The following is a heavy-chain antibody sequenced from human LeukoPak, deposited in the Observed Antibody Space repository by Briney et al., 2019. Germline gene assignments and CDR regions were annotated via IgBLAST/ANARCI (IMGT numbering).Heavy chain of an antibody. J-gene: IGHJ5*02. CDR2: IIPIFGTA. V-gene: IGHV1-69*06. CDR1: GYTFTTYG. D-gene: IGHD6-13*01. Sequence: SVKVSCKASGYTFTTYGMNWVRQAPGQGLEWMGGIIPIFGTANYAQKFQGRVTITADKSTSTAYMELSSLRSEDAAVYYCARERSAAATGDNWFDPWGQGTLVTVSS. CDR3: ARERSAAATGDNWFDP.